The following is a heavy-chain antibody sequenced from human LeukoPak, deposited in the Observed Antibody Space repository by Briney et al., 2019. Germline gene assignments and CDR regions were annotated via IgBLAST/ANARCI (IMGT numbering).Heavy chain of an antibody. J-gene: IGHJ6*02. D-gene: IGHD4-17*01. CDR1: GGSISSYY. CDR2: IYYSGST. CDR3: ARARVTRYYGMDV. Sequence: ASETLSLTCTVSGGSISSYYWSWIRQPPGKGLEWIGYIYYSGSTYYNPSLKSRVTISVDTSKNQFSLKLSSVTAADTAVYYCARARVTRYYGMDVWGQGTTVTVSS. V-gene: IGHV4-59*08.